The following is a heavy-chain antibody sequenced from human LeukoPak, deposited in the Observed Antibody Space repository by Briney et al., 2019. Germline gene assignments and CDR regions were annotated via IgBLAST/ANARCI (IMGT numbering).Heavy chain of an antibody. CDR3: AKGPYDSSGYAAFDAFRFDN. V-gene: IGHV3-74*03. D-gene: IGHD3-22*01. J-gene: IGHJ4*02. CDR1: GFTFSSYW. Sequence: PGGSLRLSCAASGFTFSSYWMHWVRQAPGKGLVWVSHIKSDASTITYADSVKGRFTISRDNAKNTLYLQMNSLRAEDTALYYCAKGPYDSSGYAAFDAFRFDNWGQGTLVTVSS. CDR2: IKSDASTI.